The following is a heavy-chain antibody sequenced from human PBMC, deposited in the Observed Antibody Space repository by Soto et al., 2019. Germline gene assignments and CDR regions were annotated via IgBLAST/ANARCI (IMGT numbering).Heavy chain of an antibody. D-gene: IGHD2-15*01. CDR2: IKSKTDGGTT. CDR3: TPSRGSGLYYFDY. V-gene: IGHV3-15*01. J-gene: IGHJ4*02. Sequence: EVQLVESGGGLVKPGGSLRLSCAASGFTFSNAWMSWVRQAPGKGLEWVGRIKSKTDGGTTDYAAPVKGRFTISRDDSKNTLYLQMNSLKTEDTAVYYCTPSRGSGLYYFDYWGQGTLVTVSS. CDR1: GFTFSNAW.